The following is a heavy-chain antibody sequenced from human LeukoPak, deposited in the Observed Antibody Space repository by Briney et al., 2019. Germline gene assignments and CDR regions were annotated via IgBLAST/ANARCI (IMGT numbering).Heavy chain of an antibody. V-gene: IGHV4-39*07. CDR1: GGSISSSSYY. Sequence: SETLSLTCTASGGSISSSSYYWGWLRQPQGKGLEWNGSIYYSGSTYYNPSLKSRVTISVDTSKNQFSLKLSSVTAADTAVYYCARDVMLLLARGYSSGCHMDVWGKGTTVTVSS. J-gene: IGHJ6*03. D-gene: IGHD6-19*01. CDR2: IYYSGST. CDR3: ARDVMLLLARGYSSGCHMDV.